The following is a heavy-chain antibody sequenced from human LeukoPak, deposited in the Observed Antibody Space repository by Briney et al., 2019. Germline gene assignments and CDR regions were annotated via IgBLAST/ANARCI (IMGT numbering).Heavy chain of an antibody. CDR1: GYTFTGYY. V-gene: IGHV1-2*02. J-gene: IGHJ4*02. Sequence: ASVKVSCKASGYTFTGYYMHWVRQAPGQGLEWMGWINPNSGGTNYAQKFQGRVTITADKSTSTAYMELSSLRSEDTAVYYCARVAVVTAILNYFDYWGQGTLVTVSS. CDR2: INPNSGGT. D-gene: IGHD2-21*02. CDR3: ARVAVVTAILNYFDY.